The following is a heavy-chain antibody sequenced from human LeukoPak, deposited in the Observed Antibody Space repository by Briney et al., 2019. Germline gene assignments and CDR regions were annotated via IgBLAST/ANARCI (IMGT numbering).Heavy chain of an antibody. Sequence: PSETLSLTCAVYGGSFSGYYWSWIRQPPGKGLEWIGEINHSGSTNYNPSLKSRVTISVDTSKNQFSLKLSSVTAADTAVYYCARIALTVGTRTNTNWFDPWGQGTLVTVSS. D-gene: IGHD7-27*01. V-gene: IGHV4-34*01. CDR3: ARIALTVGTRTNTNWFDP. J-gene: IGHJ5*02. CDR2: INHSGST. CDR1: GGSFSGYY.